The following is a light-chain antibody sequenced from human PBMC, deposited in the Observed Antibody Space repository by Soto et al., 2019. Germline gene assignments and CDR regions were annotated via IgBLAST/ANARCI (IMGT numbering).Light chain of an antibody. CDR3: QQYGSSPRT. J-gene: IGKJ1*01. CDR1: QSLSSSY. Sequence: EIVLTQSPGTLSLSPGERATLSCRASQSLSSSYLAWYQQKPGQAPRLLIYDASSRATCIPDRFSGSGSGTDFTLTISRLEPEDFAVYYCQQYGSSPRTFGQGTKVEIK. CDR2: DAS. V-gene: IGKV3-20*01.